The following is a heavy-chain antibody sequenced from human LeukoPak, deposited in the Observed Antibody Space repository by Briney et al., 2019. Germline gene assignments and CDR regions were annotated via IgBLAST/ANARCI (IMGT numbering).Heavy chain of an antibody. D-gene: IGHD2-15*01. V-gene: IGHV3-21*01. CDR3: ARQRGYCSGGSCRGWFDP. Sequence: GGSLRLSCAASGFTFSSYRMNWVRQAPGKGLEWVSSISSSSSYIYQADSVKGRFTISRDNAKNSLYLQMNSLRVEDTAVYYCARQRGYCSGGSCRGWFDPWGQGTLVTVSS. CDR2: ISSSSSYI. J-gene: IGHJ5*02. CDR1: GFTFSSYR.